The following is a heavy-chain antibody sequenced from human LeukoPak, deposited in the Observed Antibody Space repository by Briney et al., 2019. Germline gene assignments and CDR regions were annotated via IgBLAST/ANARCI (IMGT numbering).Heavy chain of an antibody. CDR3: AKDFGSGWYEVWFDP. J-gene: IGHJ5*02. D-gene: IGHD6-19*01. CDR1: GFTFSSYW. V-gene: IGHV3-7*03. CDR2: IKQDGSEK. Sequence: GGSLRLSCAASGFTFSSYWMSWVRQAPGKGLEWVANIKQDGSEKYYADSVKGRFTISRDNSKNTLYLQMSSLRAEDTAVYYCAKDFGSGWYEVWFDPWGQGTLVTVSS.